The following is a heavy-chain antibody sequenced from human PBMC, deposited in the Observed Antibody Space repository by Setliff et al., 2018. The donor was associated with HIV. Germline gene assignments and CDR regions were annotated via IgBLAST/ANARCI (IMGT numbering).Heavy chain of an antibody. D-gene: IGHD4-17*01. CDR3: ARGNSRRLRVHYYYYMDV. CDR1: GGSISSYS. Sequence: PSETLSLTCTVSGGSISSYSWSWIRQPPGKGLEWIGYIYYIGNTNYNPSLKGRVTLSVDTSKNQFSLKLSSVTAADTAVYYCARGNSRRLRVHYYYYMDVWGKGTTVTVSS. CDR2: IYYIGNT. J-gene: IGHJ6*03. V-gene: IGHV4-59*08.